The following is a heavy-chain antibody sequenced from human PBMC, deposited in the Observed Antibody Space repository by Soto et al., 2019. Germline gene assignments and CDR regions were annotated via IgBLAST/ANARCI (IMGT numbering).Heavy chain of an antibody. V-gene: IGHV3-23*01. D-gene: IGHD3-10*01. J-gene: IGHJ6*02. Sequence: GSLRLSCAAPGFTFSSYAMSWVRQAPGKGLEWVSAISGSGGSTYYADSVKGRFTISRDNSKNTLYLQMNSLRAEDTAVYYCAKGGLYGSGSYYNAGSYYYYGMDVWGQGTTVTVSS. CDR2: ISGSGGST. CDR3: AKGGLYGSGSYYNAGSYYYYGMDV. CDR1: GFTFSSYA.